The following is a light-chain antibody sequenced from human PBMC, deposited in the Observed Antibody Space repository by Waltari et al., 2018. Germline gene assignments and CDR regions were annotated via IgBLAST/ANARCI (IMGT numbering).Light chain of an antibody. V-gene: IGKV4-1*01. J-gene: IGKJ4*01. CDR1: PTVLYSSNNKNY. CDR2: WAS. Sequence: DTVMTQSPVSLAVSLGERATINCKSSPTVLYSSNNKNYLAWYQQKPGQPPKLLIYWASTRESGVPDRFSGSGSGTDFTLTISGLQAEDVAVYYCQQYYSTPLTFGGGTKVEIK. CDR3: QQYYSTPLT.